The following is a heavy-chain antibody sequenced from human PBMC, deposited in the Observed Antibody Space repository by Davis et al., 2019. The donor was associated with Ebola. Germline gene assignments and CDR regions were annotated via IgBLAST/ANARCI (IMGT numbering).Heavy chain of an antibody. J-gene: IGHJ4*02. CDR3: TISRIAAAGTDDY. CDR2: IRSKANSYAT. V-gene: IGHV3-73*01. CDR1: GFTFSRSA. Sequence: SLILSCAASGFTFSRSAMHWVRQSSGKWLERVGRIRSKANSYATAYAASVKGRFTISRDDSKNTAYLQMNSLKTEDTAVYYCTISRIAAAGTDDYWGQGTLVTVSS. D-gene: IGHD6-13*01.